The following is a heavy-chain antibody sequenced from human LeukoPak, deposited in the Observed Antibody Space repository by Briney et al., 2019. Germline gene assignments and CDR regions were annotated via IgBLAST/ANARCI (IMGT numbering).Heavy chain of an antibody. J-gene: IGHJ5*02. V-gene: IGHV4-59*01. CDR1: GGSISSYY. D-gene: IGHD3-22*01. CDR3: ARVYDSSGYYDNWFDP. CDR2: IYYTGAT. Sequence: SETLSLTCTVSGGSISSYYWSWIRLPPGKGLEWIGYIYYTGATYYNPSLKSRVTISVDTSKNQFSLKLSSVTAADTAVYYCARVYDSSGYYDNWFDPWGQGTLVTVSS.